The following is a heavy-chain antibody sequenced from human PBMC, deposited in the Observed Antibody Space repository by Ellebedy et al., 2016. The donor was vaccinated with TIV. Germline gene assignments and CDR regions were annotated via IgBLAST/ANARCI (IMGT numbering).Heavy chain of an antibody. J-gene: IGHJ4*02. CDR3: ARESRNAIVGAHHFDY. D-gene: IGHD1-26*01. CDR1: GFNFNSYS. V-gene: IGHV3-48*02. Sequence: GESLKISXAASGFNFNSYSMNWVRQAPGKGLEWVSYISSGGSTIYYADSVKGRVKISRDNAKNSLYLQMSSLRDEDTAVYYCARESRNAIVGAHHFDYWGQGTLVTVSS. CDR2: ISSGGSTI.